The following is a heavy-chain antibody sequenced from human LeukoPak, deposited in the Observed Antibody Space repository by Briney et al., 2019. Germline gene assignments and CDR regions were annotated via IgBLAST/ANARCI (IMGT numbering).Heavy chain of an antibody. CDR1: GFTFSSYW. CDR3: ARDGKGYCSGGSCYSDYYYGMDV. Sequence: GGSLRLSCAASGFTFSSYWMSWVRQAPGKGLEWVADIKQDGSEKYYVDSVKGRFTISRDNAKNSLYLQMNSLRAEDTAVYYCARDGKGYCSGGSCYSDYYYGMDVWGQGTTVTSP. V-gene: IGHV3-7*01. D-gene: IGHD2-15*01. J-gene: IGHJ6*02. CDR2: IKQDGSEK.